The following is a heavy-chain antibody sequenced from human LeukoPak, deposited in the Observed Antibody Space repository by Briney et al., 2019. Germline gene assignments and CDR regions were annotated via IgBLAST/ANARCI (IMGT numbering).Heavy chain of an antibody. J-gene: IGHJ4*02. CDR2: INPSGGTT. Sequence: ASVKVSCKASGYTFTTHYIHWVRQAPGQGLEWVGIINPSGGTTSYAQKFQGRVTMTRDTSTSTVYMELTSLRSEDTAVYYCARLIYNDYVFDYWGQGTLVIVSS. CDR1: GYTFTTHY. CDR3: ARLIYNDYVFDY. D-gene: IGHD3-16*01. V-gene: IGHV1-46*01.